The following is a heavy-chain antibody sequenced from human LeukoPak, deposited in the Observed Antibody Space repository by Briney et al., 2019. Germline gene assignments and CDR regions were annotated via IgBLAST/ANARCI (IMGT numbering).Heavy chain of an antibody. V-gene: IGHV3-33*01. CDR1: GFTFSSYG. CDR2: IWYDGSNK. D-gene: IGHD1-26*01. J-gene: IGHJ3*02. CDR3: ARDQSVGAAFDI. Sequence: PGRSLRLSCAASGFTFSSYGTHWVRQAPGKGLEWVAVIWYDGSNKYYADSVKGRFTISRDNSKNTLYLQVNSLRAEERAVYYCARDQSVGAAFDIWGQGTMVTVSS.